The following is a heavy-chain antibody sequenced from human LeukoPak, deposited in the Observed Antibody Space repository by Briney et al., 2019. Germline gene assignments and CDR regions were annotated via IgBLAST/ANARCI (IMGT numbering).Heavy chain of an antibody. CDR3: ARADDSSGYALH. J-gene: IGHJ4*02. V-gene: IGHV4-39*01. CDR2: VFYSGST. D-gene: IGHD3-22*01. Sequence: SETLSLTCTVSGASVSSNKYYWGWIRQPPGKGLEGIGSVFYSGSTFYNPSLKSRVTISVDTPKNQFSLKLSSVTAADTAVYYCARADDSSGYALHWGQGTLVTVSS. CDR1: GASVSSNKYY.